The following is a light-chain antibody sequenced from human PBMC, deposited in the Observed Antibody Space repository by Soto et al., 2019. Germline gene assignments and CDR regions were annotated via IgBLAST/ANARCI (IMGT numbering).Light chain of an antibody. CDR1: QSVSSN. Sequence: EIVMTHSPATLSVSPVEIATLSCSASQSVSSNLAWYQQKPGQAPRLLIYGASSRATGIPDRFSGSGSGTDFTLTISRLEPEDFAVYYCQQYGSSGTFGQGTKVDIK. CDR3: QQYGSSGT. CDR2: GAS. V-gene: IGKV3-20*01. J-gene: IGKJ1*01.